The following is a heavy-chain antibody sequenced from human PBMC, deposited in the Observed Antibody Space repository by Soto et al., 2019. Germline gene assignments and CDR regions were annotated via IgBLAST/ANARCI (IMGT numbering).Heavy chain of an antibody. J-gene: IGHJ6*02. D-gene: IGHD3-10*01. CDR1: GFTFSSYA. Sequence: EVQLLESGGGLVQPGGSLRLSCAASGFTFSSYAMSWVRQAPGKGLEWVSAISGSGGSTYYADSVKGRFTISRDNSKNTLYLQMNSQRAEDTAVYYCAKTHRRGGKYYYYYDGMDVWGQGTTVTVSS. CDR3: AKTHRRGGKYYYYYDGMDV. V-gene: IGHV3-23*01. CDR2: ISGSGGST.